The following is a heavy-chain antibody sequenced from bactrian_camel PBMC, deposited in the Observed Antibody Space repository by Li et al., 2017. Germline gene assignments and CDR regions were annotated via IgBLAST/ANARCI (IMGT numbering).Heavy chain of an antibody. CDR3: AASSVYRPWGPRLSENDYKY. CDR2: IGSDGST. J-gene: IGHJ4*01. V-gene: IGHV3S53*01. Sequence: HVQLVESGGGSVQAGGSLRLSCAASGDRYSRWLSMGWFRQAPGEEREGVAAIGSDGSTRHADSVKGRFTISKDNAENTAYLQMNSLKPEDTAMYYCAASSVYRPWGPRLSENDYKYWGQGTQVTVS. CDR1: GDRYSRWLS. D-gene: IGHD3*01.